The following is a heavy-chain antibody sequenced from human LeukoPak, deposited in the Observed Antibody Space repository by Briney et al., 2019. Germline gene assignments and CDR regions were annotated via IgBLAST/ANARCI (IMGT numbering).Heavy chain of an antibody. J-gene: IGHJ6*04. CDR2: ISSSGSSK. CDR1: GFTFSTYN. CDR3: ARRITIPGVAYYMDV. Sequence: GGSLRLSCAASGFTFSTYNMNWVRQAPGKGLEWVSQISSSGSSKYYADSARGRFTISRDNVWNSLYLQMNSLRADDTAVYYCARRITIPGVAYYMDVWGKGTTVTVSS. V-gene: IGHV3-48*01. D-gene: IGHD3-3*01.